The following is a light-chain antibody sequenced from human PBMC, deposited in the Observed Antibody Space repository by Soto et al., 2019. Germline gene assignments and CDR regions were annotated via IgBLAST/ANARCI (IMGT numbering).Light chain of an antibody. CDR3: QQYYSSWT. V-gene: IGKV1-5*01. J-gene: IGKJ1*01. CDR2: AAS. CDR1: QTISGY. Sequence: DIQMTQSPSSLSASVGDRVTITCRASQTISGYLNWYQQKPGKAPELLIYAASYLGNGVPSRFSGSGSGTEFTLTISGLQPDDFASYYCQQYYSSWTFGQGTKVDIK.